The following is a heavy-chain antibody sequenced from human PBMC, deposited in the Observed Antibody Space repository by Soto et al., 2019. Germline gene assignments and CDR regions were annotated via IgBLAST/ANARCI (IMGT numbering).Heavy chain of an antibody. Sequence: SETLSLTCSVSGASVSSGIFYWSWIRHPPGNGLEWIGFIYNNETFNYNPSLKSRVTLSVDTSKHQFSLKLSSVTAADTAVYYCARVPLRYSSSHNFDSWGQGAMMTVSS. J-gene: IGHJ4*02. V-gene: IGHV4-61*01. CDR2: IYNNETF. D-gene: IGHD6-19*01. CDR3: ARVPLRYSSSHNFDS. CDR1: GASVSSGIFY.